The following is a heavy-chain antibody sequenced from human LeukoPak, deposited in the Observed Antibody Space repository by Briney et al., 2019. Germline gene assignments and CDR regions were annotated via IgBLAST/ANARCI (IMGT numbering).Heavy chain of an antibody. CDR3: VRPYCSSTTCYSEEYFQH. V-gene: IGHV4-59*08. CDR2: IYYSGST. CDR1: GGSISSYY. Sequence: SETLSLTCTVSGGSISSYYWSWIRQPPGKGLEWIGYIYYSGSTNYNPSLKSRVTISVDPSKNQFSLKLTSMTAADPAVYYYVRPYCSSTTCYSEEYFQHWGQGTLVTVSS. J-gene: IGHJ1*01. D-gene: IGHD2-2*01.